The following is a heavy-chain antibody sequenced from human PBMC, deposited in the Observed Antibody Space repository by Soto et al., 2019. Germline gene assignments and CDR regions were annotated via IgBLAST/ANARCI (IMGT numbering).Heavy chain of an antibody. V-gene: IGHV4-4*07. CDR1: GGSISEKY. CDR3: VASLAASGLNWLDP. CDR2: IFANGHT. D-gene: IGHD6-13*01. Sequence: KPSETLSLTCIVSGGSISEKYWNWVRQPPGKGLEWIGLIFANGHTDYNPPLKSRVTMSVDASKNQFSLRLTSMTAADTAVYYCVASLAASGLNWLDPWGRGTLVTVSS. J-gene: IGHJ5*02.